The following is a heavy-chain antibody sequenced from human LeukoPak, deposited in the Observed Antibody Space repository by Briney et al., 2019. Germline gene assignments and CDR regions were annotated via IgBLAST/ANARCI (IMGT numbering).Heavy chain of an antibody. CDR1: GFTVSSNY. CDR3: ARGGEYFDWLYYFDY. CDR2: IYSGGST. Sequence: PGRSLRLSCAASGFTVSSNYMSWVRQAPGKGLEWVSVIYSGGSTYYADSVKGRFTISRDNSKNTLYLQMNSLRAEDTAVYYCARGGEYFDWLYYFDYWGQGTLVTVSS. D-gene: IGHD3-9*01. J-gene: IGHJ4*02. V-gene: IGHV3-66*01.